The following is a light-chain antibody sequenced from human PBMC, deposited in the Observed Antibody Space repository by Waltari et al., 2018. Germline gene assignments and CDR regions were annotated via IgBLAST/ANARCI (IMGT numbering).Light chain of an antibody. J-gene: IGKJ1*01. CDR3: QQYNSYSLT. Sequence: DFQMTQSPSTLSSSVGDRVTITCRASQSIGRWLAWYQQRPGKAPKLLIYKTSSLESGVPSRFSGSGSETEFTLTISSLQPDDFATYYCQQYNSYSLTFGHGTKVEI. V-gene: IGKV1-5*03. CDR2: KTS. CDR1: QSIGRW.